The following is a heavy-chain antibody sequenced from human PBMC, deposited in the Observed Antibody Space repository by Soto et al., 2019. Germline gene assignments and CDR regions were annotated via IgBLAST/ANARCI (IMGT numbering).Heavy chain of an antibody. CDR1: GFIFTSYC. V-gene: IGHV3-30*03. CDR3: ARSRDGYSFYFYYGMDG. D-gene: IGHD4-4*01. Sequence: GGSLRLSCAASGFIFTSYCMHWVRQAPGKGLEWMALILHDGSAEYYADSVKGRFTISRDNSKNTLYLQMNSLTAEDTAVYYCARSRDGYSFYFYYGMDGWGQGTTVTVSS. J-gene: IGHJ6*02. CDR2: ILHDGSAE.